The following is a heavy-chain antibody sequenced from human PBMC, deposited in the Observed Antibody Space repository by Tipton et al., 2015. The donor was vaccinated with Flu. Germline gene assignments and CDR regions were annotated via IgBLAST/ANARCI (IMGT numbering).Heavy chain of an antibody. D-gene: IGHD3-10*01. CDR2: ISYTGNT. V-gene: IGHV4-31*03. CDR1: GGSMTSTNYY. J-gene: IGHJ4*02. CDR3: ARGSGSGTFMIFDS. Sequence: TLSLTCTVTGGSMTSTNYYWSWIRQHPGKGLEWIGHISYTGNTYYNPSLESRVNIMEDISKGQFFLSLYSVTASDTATYYCARGSGSGTFMIFDSWGQGTLVTVSS.